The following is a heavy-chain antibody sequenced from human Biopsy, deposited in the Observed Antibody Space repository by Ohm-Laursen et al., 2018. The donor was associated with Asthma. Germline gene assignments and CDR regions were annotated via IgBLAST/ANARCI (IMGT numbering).Heavy chain of an antibody. CDR1: GFAVSRDH. D-gene: IGHD6-19*01. CDR3: ARGDSSGWSHCYFDY. CDR2: IYSGVSS. Sequence: SLRLSCTASGFAVSRDHMFWVRQAPGKGLEWVSVIYSGVSSHTADSVRGRFTISRDFSKNTLHLQMHSLRVEDTAVYYCARGDSSGWSHCYFDYWGQGTLVTVSS. V-gene: IGHV3-53*01. J-gene: IGHJ4*02.